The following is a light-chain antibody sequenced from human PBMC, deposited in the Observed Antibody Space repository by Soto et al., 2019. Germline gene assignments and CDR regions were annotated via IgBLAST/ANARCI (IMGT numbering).Light chain of an antibody. V-gene: IGKV1-39*01. J-gene: IGKJ1*01. CDR1: QGISTF. CDR3: QQSYSTLIT. CDR2: AAS. Sequence: DIQMTQSPSSLSTSVGDRVTITFRASQGISTFLNWYQQKPGKAPRLLIYAASRLQSGVPSRFSGSGSGTDFTLTISSLQPEDFATYYCQQSYSTLITFGQGTKVDIK.